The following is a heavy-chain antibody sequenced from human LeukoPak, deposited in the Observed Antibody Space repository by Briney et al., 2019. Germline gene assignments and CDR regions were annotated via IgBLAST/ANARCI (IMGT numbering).Heavy chain of an antibody. CDR3: ARGGGYSGYDFGY. CDR1: GGSISSYY. J-gene: IGHJ4*02. CDR2: IYYSGST. Sequence: KPSETLSLTCTVSGGSISSYYWSWIRQPPGKGLEWIGYIYYSGSTNYNPSPKSRVTISVDTSKNQFSLNLSSVTAADTAVYYCARGGGYSGYDFGYWGQGTLVTVSS. V-gene: IGHV4-59*01. D-gene: IGHD5-12*01.